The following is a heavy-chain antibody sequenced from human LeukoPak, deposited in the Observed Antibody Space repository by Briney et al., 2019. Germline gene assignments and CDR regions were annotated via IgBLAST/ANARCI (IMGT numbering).Heavy chain of an antibody. CDR2: ISGNGGST. V-gene: IGHV3-23*01. CDR3: AKDPNGDYIGTFDI. Sequence: PGGSLRLSCAASQFNFNKFGMTWVRQAPGKGLEWVSSISGNGGSTQYADSVQGRFAISRDHSKNTLYLQMTSRRAEDTAVYFCAKDPNGDYIGTFDIWGQGTMATVSS. CDR1: QFNFNKFG. J-gene: IGHJ3*02. D-gene: IGHD4-17*01.